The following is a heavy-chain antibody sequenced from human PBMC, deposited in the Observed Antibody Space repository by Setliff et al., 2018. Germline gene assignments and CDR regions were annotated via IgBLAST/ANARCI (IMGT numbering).Heavy chain of an antibody. V-gene: IGHV5-51*01. CDR2: IDPADSDT. J-gene: IGHJ6*03. CDR1: GYSFTKYW. Sequence: GESLKISCKAAGYSFTKYWIGWVRQMPGKGLEWMGIIDPADSDTTYSPSFQGQVTISPDKSIGTAYLQWSSLKASDTAIYYCARRGWGSSSGDCYSPKGCYYYYMDVWGKGTTVTVSS. CDR3: ARRGWGSSSGDCYSPKGCYYYYMDV. D-gene: IGHD2-21*02.